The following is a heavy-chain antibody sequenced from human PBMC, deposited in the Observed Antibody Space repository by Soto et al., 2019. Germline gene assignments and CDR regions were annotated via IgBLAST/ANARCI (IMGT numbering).Heavy chain of an antibody. CDR3: TTDPSYYDILTGYYKGGVYYYYYGMDV. CDR1: GFTFSNAG. D-gene: IGHD3-9*01. J-gene: IGHJ6*02. CDR2: IKSKTDGGTT. Sequence: GSLRLSCAASGFTFSNAGMSWVRQAPGRGLEWVGRIKSKTDGGTTDYAAPVKGRFTISRDDSKNTLYLQMNSLKAEDTAVYYCTTDPSYYDILTGYYKGGVYYYYYGMDVWGQATTVTVSS. V-gene: IGHV3-15*01.